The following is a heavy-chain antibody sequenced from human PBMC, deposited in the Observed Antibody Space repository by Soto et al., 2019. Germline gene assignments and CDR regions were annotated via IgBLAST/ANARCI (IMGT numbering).Heavy chain of an antibody. CDR2: IIPIFGTA. J-gene: IGHJ6*02. D-gene: IGHD6-6*01. CDR1: GGTFSSYA. V-gene: IGHV1-69*12. CDR3: ARAYSSSSGATSWYYYGMDV. Sequence: QVQLVQSGAEVKKPGSSVKVSCKASGGTFSSYAISWVRQAPGQGLEWMGGIIPIFGTANYAQKFQGRVTITADESTSTAYMELSSLRSEDTAAYYCARAYSSSSGATSWYYYGMDVWGQGTTVTVSS.